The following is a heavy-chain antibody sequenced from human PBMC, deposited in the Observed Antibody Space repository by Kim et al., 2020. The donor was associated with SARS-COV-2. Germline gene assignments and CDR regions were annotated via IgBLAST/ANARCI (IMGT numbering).Heavy chain of an antibody. J-gene: IGHJ6*02. Sequence: GGSLRLSCAASGFTFSSYSMNWVRQAPGKGLEWVSYISSSSSTIYYADSVKGRFTISRDNAKNSLYLQMNSLRDEDTAVYYCARVGDSSSWLNYYYYGMDVWGQGTTVTVSS. D-gene: IGHD6-13*01. CDR3: ARVGDSSSWLNYYYYGMDV. CDR2: ISSSSSTI. V-gene: IGHV3-48*02. CDR1: GFTFSSYS.